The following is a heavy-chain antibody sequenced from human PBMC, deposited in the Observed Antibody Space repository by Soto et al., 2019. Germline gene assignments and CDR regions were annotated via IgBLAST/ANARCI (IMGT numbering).Heavy chain of an antibody. CDR2: IYYSGST. Sequence: KPSETLSLTCTVSGGSISSYYWSWIRQPPGKGLEWIGYIYYSGSTNYNPSLKSRVTISVDTSKNQFSLKLSSVTAADTAVYYCARAGIAAAVRWFDPWGQGTLVTVSS. D-gene: IGHD6-13*01. J-gene: IGHJ5*02. CDR1: GGSISSYY. CDR3: ARAGIAAAVRWFDP. V-gene: IGHV4-59*01.